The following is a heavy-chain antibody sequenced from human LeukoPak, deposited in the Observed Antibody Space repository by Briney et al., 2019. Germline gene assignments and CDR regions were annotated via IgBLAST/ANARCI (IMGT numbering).Heavy chain of an antibody. CDR3: ARAGEVGATNSHWFDP. J-gene: IGHJ5*02. CDR1: GYSFTNYY. CDR2: INPNSGGT. Sequence: ASVKVSCKASGYSFTNYYMHWVRQAPGQGLEWMGWINPNSGGTNYAQKFQGRVTMTRDTSISTAYMELSRLRSDDTAVYYCARAGEVGATNSHWFDPWGQGTLVTVSS. V-gene: IGHV1-2*02. D-gene: IGHD1-26*01.